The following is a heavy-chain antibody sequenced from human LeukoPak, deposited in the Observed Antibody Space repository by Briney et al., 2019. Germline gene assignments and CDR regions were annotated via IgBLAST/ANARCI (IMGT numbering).Heavy chain of an antibody. Sequence: GASVKVSCKSSGFTFTEDDIHWVRQGPGQGLEWMGYIGPHSTFTSSPQEFQGRVTMTRDASMSTAYMELTRLTSDDTAVYYCVREGEGPLSKDFDYWGQGTLVTVSS. CDR2: IGPHSTFT. CDR3: VREGEGPLSKDFDY. V-gene: IGHV1-2*02. CDR1: GFTFTEDD. D-gene: IGHD2/OR15-2a*01. J-gene: IGHJ4*02.